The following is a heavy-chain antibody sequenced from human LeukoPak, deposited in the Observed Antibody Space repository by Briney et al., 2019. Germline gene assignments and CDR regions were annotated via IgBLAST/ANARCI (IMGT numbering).Heavy chain of an antibody. V-gene: IGHV1-46*01. D-gene: IGHD2-21*02. CDR1: GYILSSYY. CDR2: INPSGGRT. J-gene: IGHJ4*02. Sequence: ASVKVSCKASGYILSSYYMHWVRQAPGQGLEWMGIINPSGGRTDYAQKFQGRVTMTRDTSTSTVYMELNSLRSEDTALYYCARTYCGGDCNNPYIDYWGQGTLVTVSS. CDR3: ARTYCGGDCNNPYIDY.